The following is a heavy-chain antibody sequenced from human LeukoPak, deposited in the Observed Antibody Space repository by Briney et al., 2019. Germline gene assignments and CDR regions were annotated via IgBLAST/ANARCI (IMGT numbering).Heavy chain of an antibody. V-gene: IGHV4-39*01. CDR3: ASWYSSGWYFDY. CDR1: GGSISSSSYY. D-gene: IGHD6-19*01. CDR2: IYYSGST. Sequence: KPSETLSLTCTVSGGSISSSSYYWGLIRQPPGKWLEWIGSIYYSGSTYYNPSLKSRVTISVDTSKNQFSLKLSSVTAADTAVHYCASWYSSGWYFDYWGQGTLVTVSS. J-gene: IGHJ4*02.